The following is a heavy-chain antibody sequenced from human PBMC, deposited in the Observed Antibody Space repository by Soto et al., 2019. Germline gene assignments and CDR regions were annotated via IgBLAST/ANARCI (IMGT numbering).Heavy chain of an antibody. V-gene: IGHV3-7*01. CDR3: ARDFDGVYSYGPGES. D-gene: IGHD2-8*01. J-gene: IGHJ4*02. CDR2: IKQDGSEK. CDR1: GFAFWGDW. Sequence: EVQLVESGGDLVQPGGSLRLSCVASGFAFWGDWMSWVRQAPGQGLEWVANIKQDGSEKQYLDSVRGRFTISRDNSKNSVYLQMNSLRAEDTGVYDCARDFDGVYSYGPGESGGQGTLVTVSS.